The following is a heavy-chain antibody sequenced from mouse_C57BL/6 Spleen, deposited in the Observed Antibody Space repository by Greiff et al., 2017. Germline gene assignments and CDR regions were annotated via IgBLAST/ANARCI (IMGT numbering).Heavy chain of an antibody. Sequence: QVQLKQPGAELVKPGASVKLSCKASGYTFTSYWMHWVKQRPGRGLEWIGRIEPNSGGTKYNEKFKSKATLTVDKPSSTSYMQLSSLTSEDSAVYYCARSGNCTYYYAMAYWGQGTSVTVSS. CDR1: GYTFTSYW. J-gene: IGHJ4*01. D-gene: IGHD2-1*01. CDR2: IEPNSGGT. CDR3: ARSGNCTYYYAMAY. V-gene: IGHV1-72*01.